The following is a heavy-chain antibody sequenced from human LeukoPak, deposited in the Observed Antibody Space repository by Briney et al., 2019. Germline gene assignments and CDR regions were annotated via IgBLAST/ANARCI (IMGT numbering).Heavy chain of an antibody. CDR1: GGSFSGYY. CDR3: ARRKRSGCSSTSCLLNWFDP. CDR2: XXXXGST. D-gene: IGHD2-2*01. Sequence: SETLSLTCAVYGGSFSGYYWSWIRQPPGKXXXXXXXXXXXGSTNYSPSLKSRVTISVDTSKNQFSLKLSSVTAADTAVYYCARRKRSGCSSTSCLLNWFDPWGQGTLVTVSS. J-gene: IGHJ5*02. V-gene: IGHV4-34*01.